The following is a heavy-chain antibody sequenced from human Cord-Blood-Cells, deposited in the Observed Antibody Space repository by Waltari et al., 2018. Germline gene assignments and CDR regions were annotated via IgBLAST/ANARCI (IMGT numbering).Heavy chain of an antibody. CDR1: GGSFSGYY. CDR2: INHSGST. V-gene: IGHV4-34*01. Sequence: QVQLQPWGAGLLKPSETLSLTCAVYGGSFSGYYWSWIRQPPGKGLEWIGEINHSGSTNYNPSLKSRITITVDTSKNQFSLEVSSVTAADTAVYYCARGGGAAGTSFDYWGQGTLVTVSS. J-gene: IGHJ4*02. D-gene: IGHD6-13*01. CDR3: ARGGGAAGTSFDY.